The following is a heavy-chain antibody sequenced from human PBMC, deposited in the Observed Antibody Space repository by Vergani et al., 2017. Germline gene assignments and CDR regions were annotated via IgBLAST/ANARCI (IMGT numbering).Heavy chain of an antibody. V-gene: IGHV4-61*02. CDR3: ARDPLYSTTWPFLLLDMDV. CDR2: FYTGGGT. CDR1: GGSISSGSYY. Sequence: QVQLQESGPGLVRPSQTLSLTCTVSGGSISSGSYYWSWFRQPAGKGLEWIGRFYTGGGTSYNPSLKSRVPISVDTSKTQFSLQLSSVTAADTAVYYCARDPLYSTTWPFLLLDMDVWGQGTTVTVSS. D-gene: IGHD6-13*01. J-gene: IGHJ6*02.